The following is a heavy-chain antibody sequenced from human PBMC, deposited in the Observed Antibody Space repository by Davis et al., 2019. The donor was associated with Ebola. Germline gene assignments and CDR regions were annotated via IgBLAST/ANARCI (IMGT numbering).Heavy chain of an antibody. CDR1: GFTFGDYA. CDR2: IRSKAYGGTT. CDR3: TTALIAVSGTWVDS. V-gene: IGHV3-49*03. D-gene: IGHD6-19*01. Sequence: GESLKISCTASGFTFGDYAMSWFRQAPGKGLEWVGFIRSKAYGGTTEYAASVKGRFTISRDDSKNTLYLQMNNLKTDDTAVYYCTTALIAVSGTWVDSWGRGTLVTVSS. J-gene: IGHJ5*01.